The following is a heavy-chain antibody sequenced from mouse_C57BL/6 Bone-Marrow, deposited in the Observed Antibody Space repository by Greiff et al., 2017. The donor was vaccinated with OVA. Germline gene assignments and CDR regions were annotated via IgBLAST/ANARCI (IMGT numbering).Heavy chain of an antibody. CDR1: GYTFTSYW. J-gene: IGHJ3*01. V-gene: IGHV1-59*01. CDR2: IDPSDSYT. CDR3: ARRRGPWFAY. Sequence: QVQLQQPGAELVRPGTSVKLSCKASGYTFTSYWMHWVKQRPGQGLEWIGVIDPSDSYTNYNQKFKGEATLTVDTSSSTAYMQLSSLTSEDSAVYYCARRRGPWFAYWGQGTLVTVSA.